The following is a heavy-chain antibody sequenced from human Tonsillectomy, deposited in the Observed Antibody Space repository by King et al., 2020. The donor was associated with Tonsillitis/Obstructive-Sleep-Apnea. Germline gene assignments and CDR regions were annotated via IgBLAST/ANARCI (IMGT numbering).Heavy chain of an antibody. CDR2: ISDVGINI. CDR3: ARDSLWECSDRWCDY. V-gene: IGHV3-30*04. J-gene: IGHJ4*02. D-gene: IGHD3-3*01. CDR1: SSFT. Sequence: SSFTMHWVRQAPGKGLEWVSVISDVGINIYYADSVRGRFTISRNNAKNSLYLQMDSLRAEDTAVYYCARDSLWECSDRWCDYWGQGTLVTVSS.